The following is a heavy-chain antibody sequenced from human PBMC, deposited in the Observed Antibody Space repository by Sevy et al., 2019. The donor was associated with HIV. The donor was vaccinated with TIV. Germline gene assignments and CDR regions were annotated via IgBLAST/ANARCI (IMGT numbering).Heavy chain of an antibody. J-gene: IGHJ6*02. V-gene: IGHV3-7*01. CDR3: ARDTGDIVVVPAAIPEYYYYYYGMDV. D-gene: IGHD2-2*02. Sequence: GGSLRLSCAASGFTFSSYWMSWVRQAPGKGLEWVANIKQDGSEKYYVDSVKGRFTISRDKAKNSLYLQMNSLRAEDTALYYCARDTGDIVVVPAAIPEYYYYYYGMDVWGQGTTVTLSS. CDR1: GFTFSSYW. CDR2: IKQDGSEK.